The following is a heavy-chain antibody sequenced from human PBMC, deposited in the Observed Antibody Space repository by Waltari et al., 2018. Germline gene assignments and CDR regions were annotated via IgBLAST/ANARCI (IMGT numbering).Heavy chain of an antibody. V-gene: IGHV4-59*01. J-gene: IGHJ4*02. Sequence: QVQLQESGPGLVKPSETLSLTCTVSGASISSYYWSWIRQPPGKGLEWIGYIYYSGSTNYNPSLKSRVTISVDTSKNQFSLKLSSVTAADTAVYYCALYGTYYYDSSGYQNFDYWGQGTLVTVSS. CDR2: IYYSGST. D-gene: IGHD3-22*01. CDR1: GASISSYY. CDR3: ALYGTYYYDSSGYQNFDY.